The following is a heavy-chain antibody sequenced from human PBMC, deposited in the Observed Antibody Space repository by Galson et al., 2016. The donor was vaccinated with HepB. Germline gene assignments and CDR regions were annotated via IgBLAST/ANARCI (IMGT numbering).Heavy chain of an antibody. Sequence: SLRLSCAASGFIASNNHMTWVRQGPGKGLEWVSLISGRDITFYAHSVKGRFTISRDNSKNTVFLQMNSLRVEDTAVYYCARDADFGVAYGMDVWGQGTTVTVSS. CDR2: ISGRDIT. D-gene: IGHD3-3*01. J-gene: IGHJ6*02. CDR3: ARDADFGVAYGMDV. CDR1: GFIASNNH. V-gene: IGHV3-53*01.